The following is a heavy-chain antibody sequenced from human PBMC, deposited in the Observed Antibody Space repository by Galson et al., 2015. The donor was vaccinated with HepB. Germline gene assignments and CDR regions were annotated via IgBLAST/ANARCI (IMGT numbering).Heavy chain of an antibody. D-gene: IGHD5-12*01. CDR1: GYTFTSYY. CDR2: INPSGGHT. Sequence: SVKVSCKASGYTFTSYYMHWVRQAPGQGLEWKGIINPSGGHTTYAQKFQGRVTMTRDTSTSTVYMELSSLRSEDTAVYYCARDLPIGYGDYYYGMDVWGQGTTVTVSS. V-gene: IGHV1-46*03. J-gene: IGHJ6*02. CDR3: ARDLPIGYGDYYYGMDV.